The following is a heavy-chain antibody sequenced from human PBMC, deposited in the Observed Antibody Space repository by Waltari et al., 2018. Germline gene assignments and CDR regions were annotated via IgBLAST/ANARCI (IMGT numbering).Heavy chain of an antibody. J-gene: IGHJ4*02. CDR3: ARTAYDHLTGYPTLDH. Sequence: PLQESGPGLVQPSETLSLPCSVSGASFESSSHSCGWVRQPPGKGLEWIGSIYYSGSTYYNPSLKSRVNMSVDTANYQFSLKVTSVTAADTAIYYCARTAYDHLTGYPTLDHWGQGILVTVSS. CDR2: IYYSGST. D-gene: IGHD3-9*01. V-gene: IGHV4-39*07. CDR1: GASFESSSHS.